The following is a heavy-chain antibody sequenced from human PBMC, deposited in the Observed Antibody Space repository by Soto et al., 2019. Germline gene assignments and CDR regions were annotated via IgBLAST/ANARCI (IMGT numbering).Heavy chain of an antibody. Sequence: QLQLQESDSGLVEPSQTLSLTCAVSGGSISSDTYSWGWIRQPPGKGLEWIGYTYHSGSTYYNPSLKTRVTISLDRSKTQFSLKLTSVTAADTAVYYCASSGRYSRVDYWGQGTLVTVSS. D-gene: IGHD1-26*01. CDR2: TYHSGST. CDR3: ASSGRYSRVDY. CDR1: GGSISSDTYS. V-gene: IGHV4-30-2*01. J-gene: IGHJ4*02.